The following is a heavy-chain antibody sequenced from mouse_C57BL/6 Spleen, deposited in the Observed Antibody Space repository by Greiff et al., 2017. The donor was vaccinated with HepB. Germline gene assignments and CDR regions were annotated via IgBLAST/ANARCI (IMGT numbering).Heavy chain of an antibody. CDR2: ISDGGSYT. CDR1: GFTFSSYA. CDR3: ARDGGNYGYFDV. D-gene: IGHD2-1*01. Sequence: EVKLEESGGGLVKPGGSLKLSCAASGFTFSSYAMSWVRQTPEKRLEWVATISDGGSYTYYPDNVKGRFTISRDNAKNNLYLQMSHLKSEDTAMYYCARDGGNYGYFDVWGTGTTVTVSS. J-gene: IGHJ1*03. V-gene: IGHV5-4*01.